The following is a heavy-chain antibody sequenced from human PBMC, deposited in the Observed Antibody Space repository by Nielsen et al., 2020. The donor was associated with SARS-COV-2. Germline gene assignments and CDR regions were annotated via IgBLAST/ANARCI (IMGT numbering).Heavy chain of an antibody. D-gene: IGHD1-7*01. V-gene: IGHV1-69*13. J-gene: IGHJ4*02. CDR2: IIPIFGTA. CDR1: GYTLTELS. CDR3: ARDLGRTGTTKGY. Sequence: SVKVSCKASGYTLTELSMHWVRQAPGQGLEWMGGIIPIFGTANYAQKFQGRVTITADESTSTAYMELSSLRSEDTAVYYCARDLGRTGTTKGYWGQGSLVAVSS.